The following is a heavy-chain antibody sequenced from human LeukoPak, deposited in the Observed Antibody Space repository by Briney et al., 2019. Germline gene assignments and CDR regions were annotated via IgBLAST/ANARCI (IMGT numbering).Heavy chain of an antibody. Sequence: TSETLSLTCSVYGGSFSGYYWTWIRQPPGKGLEWIGEIDNSESANHSPSLKSRLTMSVDTSKSQFSLRLNSVTAADTATYYCARRYSSGFYYFDYWGQGALVTVSS. J-gene: IGHJ4*02. CDR2: IDNSESA. CDR1: GGSFSGYY. V-gene: IGHV4-34*01. CDR3: ARRYSSGFYYFDY. D-gene: IGHD6-19*01.